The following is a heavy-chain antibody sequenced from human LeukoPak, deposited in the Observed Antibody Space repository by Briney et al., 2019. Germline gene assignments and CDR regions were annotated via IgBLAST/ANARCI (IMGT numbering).Heavy chain of an antibody. V-gene: IGHV4-34*01. D-gene: IGHD3-10*01. CDR1: GGSFSGYY. CDR2: INHSGST. CDR3: ARELTYYYGSGSYYDPRGMYY. J-gene: IGHJ4*02. Sequence: SETLSLTCAVYGGSFSGYYWSWIRQPPGKGLEWIGEINHSGSTNYNPSLKSRVTISVDTSKNQFSLKLSSVTAEDTAVYYCARELTYYYGSGSYYDPRGMYYWGQGTLVTVSS.